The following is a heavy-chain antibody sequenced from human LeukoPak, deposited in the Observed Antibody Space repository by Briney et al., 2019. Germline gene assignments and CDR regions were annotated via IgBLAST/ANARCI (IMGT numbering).Heavy chain of an antibody. V-gene: IGHV3-33*01. D-gene: IGHD2-2*01. CDR3: ARALAVVPAAHFDY. J-gene: IGHJ4*02. CDR1: GFTFSSYG. Sequence: GGSLRLSCAASGFTFSSYGMHWVRQAPGKGLEWVAVIWYDGGNKYYADSVKGRFTISRDNSKNTLYLQMNSLRAEDTAVYYCARALAVVPAAHFDYWGQGTLVTVSS. CDR2: IWYDGGNK.